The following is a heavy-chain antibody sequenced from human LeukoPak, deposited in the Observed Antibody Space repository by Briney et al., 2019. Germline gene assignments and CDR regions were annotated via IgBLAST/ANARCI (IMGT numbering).Heavy chain of an antibody. Sequence: PGGSLRLSCAASGFTFSNAWMSWVRQAPGKGLEWVGRIKSKTDGGTTDYAAPVKGRFTISRDDSKNTLYLQMSSLKTEDTAVYYCTTDLLTLYSSGWYYFDYWGQGTLVTVSS. D-gene: IGHD6-19*01. CDR2: IKSKTDGGTT. CDR1: GFTFSNAW. J-gene: IGHJ4*02. V-gene: IGHV3-15*01. CDR3: TTDLLTLYSSGWYYFDY.